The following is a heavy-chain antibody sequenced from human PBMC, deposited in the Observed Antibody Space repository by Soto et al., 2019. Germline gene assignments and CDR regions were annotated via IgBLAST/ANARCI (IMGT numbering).Heavy chain of an antibody. D-gene: IGHD3-3*01. CDR3: AKDPRSVVERSVYRLDV. V-gene: IGHV3-23*01. Sequence: EVQVLESGGGLVQSGGSLRLSCAASGFTFSTYGMSWVRQAPGEGLEWVSAISGSGGSTYYADSVKGRFTISRDNSKNPLYLQINRLRAEDTAVYYCAKDPRSVVERSVYRLDVWGPGTTVTVSS. CDR1: GFTFSTYG. CDR2: ISGSGGST. J-gene: IGHJ6*02.